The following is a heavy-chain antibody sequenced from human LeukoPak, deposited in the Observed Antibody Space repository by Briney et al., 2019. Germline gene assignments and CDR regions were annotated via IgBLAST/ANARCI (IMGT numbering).Heavy chain of an antibody. Sequence: SETLSLTCIVSGYSISSDYFWGLVRQPPGKGLEWIGSIFHSGSVYYNPSLKSRVTISVDTSKNQFSLKLSSVTAADTAVYYCARDRVVRGVIDYWGQGTLVTVSS. D-gene: IGHD3-10*01. V-gene: IGHV4-38-2*02. CDR1: GYSISSDYF. CDR2: IFHSGSV. CDR3: ARDRVVRGVIDY. J-gene: IGHJ4*02.